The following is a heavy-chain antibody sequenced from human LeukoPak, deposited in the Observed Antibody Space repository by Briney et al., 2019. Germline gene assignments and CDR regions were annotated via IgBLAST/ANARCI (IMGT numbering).Heavy chain of an antibody. CDR1: GFTFSSYG. D-gene: IGHD3-22*01. J-gene: IGHJ4*02. CDR2: ISGSGGST. V-gene: IGHV3-23*01. Sequence: GGSLRLSCAASGFTFSSYGMSWVRQAPGKGLEWVSAISGSGGSTYYADSVKGRFTISRDNSKNTLYLQMNSLRAEDTAVYYCARDGHRMYYYDTSAYRFDYWGQGTLVTVSS. CDR3: ARDGHRMYYYDTSAYRFDY.